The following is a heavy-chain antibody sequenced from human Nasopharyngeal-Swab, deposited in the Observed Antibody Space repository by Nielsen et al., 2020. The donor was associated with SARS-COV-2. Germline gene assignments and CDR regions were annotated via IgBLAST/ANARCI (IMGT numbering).Heavy chain of an antibody. Sequence: PGQGLEWVGRIKSKTDGGTTDYGAPVKGRFTISRDDSKNTLYLQMNSLKTEDTGVYYCTTDSSAMAAKAVLSRGGWGQGTMVTVSS. CDR3: TTDSSAMAAKAVLSRGG. V-gene: IGHV3-15*01. CDR2: IKSKTDGGTT. D-gene: IGHD6-19*01. J-gene: IGHJ3*01.